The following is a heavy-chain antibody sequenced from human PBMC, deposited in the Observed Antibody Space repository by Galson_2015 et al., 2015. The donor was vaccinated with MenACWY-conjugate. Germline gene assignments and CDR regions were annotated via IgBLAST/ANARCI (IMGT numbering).Heavy chain of an antibody. Sequence: SETLSLTCTVSGGSVSSTTYFWGWIRQPPGKGLEWIGSIYYSGSTYYNPSLKSRVTISVDTSKNQFSLKLRSVTAADTAVYYCARHEDISVCSFDPWGQGTLVTVSS. CDR3: ARHEDISVCSFDP. CDR2: IYYSGST. J-gene: IGHJ5*02. V-gene: IGHV4-39*01. CDR1: GGSVSSTTYF. D-gene: IGHD5-12*01.